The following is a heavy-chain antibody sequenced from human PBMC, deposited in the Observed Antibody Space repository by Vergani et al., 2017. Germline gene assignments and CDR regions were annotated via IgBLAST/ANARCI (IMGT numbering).Heavy chain of an antibody. CDR1: GLSLSTSGVG. CDR2: IYWDDDK. CDR3: AHSFSYYDILTGYDY. V-gene: IGHV2-5*02. J-gene: IGHJ4*02. Sequence: QITLKESGPTLVKPTQTLTLTCTFAGLSLSTSGVGVGWIRQPPGKALEWLALIYWDDDKSYSPSLKSRLTITKATSKNQVFLTMTNMDPVDTATYYCAHSFSYYDILTGYDYWGQGTLVTVSS. D-gene: IGHD3-9*01.